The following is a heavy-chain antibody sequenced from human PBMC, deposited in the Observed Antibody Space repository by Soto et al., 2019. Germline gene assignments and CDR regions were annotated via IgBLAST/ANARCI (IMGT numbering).Heavy chain of an antibody. D-gene: IGHD3-10*01. CDR1: GGSISSDY. CDR2: IYNSGST. Sequence: QVQLQESGPGLVKPSETLSLTCTVSGGSISSDYWSWIRQPPGKGLEWIGFIYNSGSTNYNPSLKSRVTISMDTSRNHFSLILSSVTAADTAVYYCARDPYGSGTKPYYFDYWGQGTLVTVSS. CDR3: ARDPYGSGTKPYYFDY. V-gene: IGHV4-59*01. J-gene: IGHJ4*02.